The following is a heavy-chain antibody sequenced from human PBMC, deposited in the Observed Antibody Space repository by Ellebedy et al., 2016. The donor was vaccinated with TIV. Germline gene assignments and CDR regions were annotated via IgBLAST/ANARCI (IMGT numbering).Heavy chain of an antibody. CDR1: GGSFSGYY. D-gene: IGHD2-15*01. CDR2: INHSGST. Sequence: SETLSLTCAVYGGSFSGYYWSWIRQPPGKGLEWIGEINHSGSTNYNPSLKSRVTMSVDTSKNQFSLKLISVTAADTAVFHCARRFCTGGSCHPDFDYWGQGTLVTVSS. CDR3: ARRFCTGGSCHPDFDY. V-gene: IGHV4-34*01. J-gene: IGHJ4*02.